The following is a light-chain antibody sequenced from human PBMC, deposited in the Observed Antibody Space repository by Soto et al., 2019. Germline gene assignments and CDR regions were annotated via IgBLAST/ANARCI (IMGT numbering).Light chain of an antibody. Sequence: QPVLTQWPSASGSLGASVKLTCTLSSGHSSYAIAWHQQQPEKGPRFLMRLNSDGSHNKGYGIPDRFSGSNSGAERYLTISSLQSEDEADYYCQTWGTDVSVFGGGTQLTVL. CDR3: QTWGTDVSV. CDR1: SGHSSYA. J-gene: IGLJ7*01. V-gene: IGLV4-69*01. CDR2: LNSDGSH.